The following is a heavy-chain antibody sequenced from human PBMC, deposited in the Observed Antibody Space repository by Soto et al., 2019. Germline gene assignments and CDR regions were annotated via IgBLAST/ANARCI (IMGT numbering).Heavy chain of an antibody. J-gene: IGHJ3*02. CDR3: AHRRVYDSFTGYQAVDGFDI. D-gene: IGHD3-9*01. Sequence: QITLKESGPTLVKPTQTLTLTCTFSGFSLSTRSVGVGWIRQPPGKALEWLALIYWDDDKRYRPSLRSRLTVTKDPSKNQVVLTMTNMDPVDTATYYCAHRRVYDSFTGYQAVDGFDIWGQGTMVTVSS. V-gene: IGHV2-5*02. CDR2: IYWDDDK. CDR1: GFSLSTRSVG.